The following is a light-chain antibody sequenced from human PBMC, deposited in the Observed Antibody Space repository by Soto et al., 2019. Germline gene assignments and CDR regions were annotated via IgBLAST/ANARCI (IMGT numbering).Light chain of an antibody. Sequence: QSALTQPPSASWSPGQSVTISCTGTSSDVGGYNYVSWYQQHPGKAPKLMIYDVSKRPSGVPDRFSGSKSGNTASLTVSGLQAEDEADYYCSSYAGSNNYVFGTGTKVTVL. CDR1: SSDVGGYNY. J-gene: IGLJ1*01. CDR2: DVS. V-gene: IGLV2-8*01. CDR3: SSYAGSNNYV.